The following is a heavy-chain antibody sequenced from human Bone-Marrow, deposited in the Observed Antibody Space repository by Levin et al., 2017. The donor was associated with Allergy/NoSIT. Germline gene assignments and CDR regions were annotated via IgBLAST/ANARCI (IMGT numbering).Heavy chain of an antibody. Sequence: PGGSLRLSCAASGFTFDDYAMHWVRQAPGKGLEWVSGISRNSENIVYADSVKGRFTISRDNAKNSVFLQMNSLRPEDTALYYCAKGIGSGSSFHTNWFDPWGQGTLVTVSS. CDR2: ISRNSENI. CDR1: GFTFDDYA. D-gene: IGHD6-13*01. J-gene: IGHJ5*02. V-gene: IGHV3-9*01. CDR3: AKGIGSGSSFHTNWFDP.